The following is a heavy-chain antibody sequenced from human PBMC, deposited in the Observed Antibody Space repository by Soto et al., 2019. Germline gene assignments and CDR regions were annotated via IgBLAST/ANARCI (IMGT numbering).Heavy chain of an antibody. CDR2: ITPYNGNT. CDR3: AKDIRETKMLGNYYNAMDV. D-gene: IGHD2-8*01. Sequence: ASVKVSCKASGYTFTTYGISWVRQAPGQGLEWMGWITPYNGNTKYAQKVQGRVTMTTDRSMSTAYMELRSLRSDDTAVYYCAKDIRETKMLGNYYNAMDVWGKGTRVT. V-gene: IGHV1-18*01. J-gene: IGHJ6*04. CDR1: GYTFTTYG.